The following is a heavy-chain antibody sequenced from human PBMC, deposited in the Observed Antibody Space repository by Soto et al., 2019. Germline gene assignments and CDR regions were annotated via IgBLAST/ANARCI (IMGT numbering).Heavy chain of an antibody. CDR1: GGTFSSYA. CDR3: ARSEKIVVVVAATHLYGMDV. D-gene: IGHD2-15*01. J-gene: IGHJ6*02. Sequence: GASVKVSCKASGGTFSSYAISWVRQAPGQGLEWKGRIIPIFGTANYAQKFQGRVTITADESTSTAYMELSSLSSEDTAVYYCARSEKIVVVVAATHLYGMDVWGQGTTVTVSS. V-gene: IGHV1-69*13. CDR2: IIPIFGTA.